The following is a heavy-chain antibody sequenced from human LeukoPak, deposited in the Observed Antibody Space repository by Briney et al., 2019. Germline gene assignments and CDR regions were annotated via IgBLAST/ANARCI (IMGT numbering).Heavy chain of an antibody. CDR2: IWYDGSNK. Sequence: PGGSLRLSCAASGFTFSSYGMHWVRQAPGKGLEWVAVIWYDGSNKYYADSVKGRFTISRDNSKNTLYLQMNSLRAEDTAVYYYARASDPAMVISYWGQGTLVTVSS. D-gene: IGHD5-18*01. CDR1: GFTFSSYG. V-gene: IGHV3-33*01. J-gene: IGHJ4*02. CDR3: ARASDPAMVISY.